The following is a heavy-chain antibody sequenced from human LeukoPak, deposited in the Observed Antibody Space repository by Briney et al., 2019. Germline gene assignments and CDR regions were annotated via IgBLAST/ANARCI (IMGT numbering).Heavy chain of an antibody. CDR3: ARKRVYGSGISS. V-gene: IGHV3-48*04. CDR1: GFTFSSYS. CDR2: ITSSSSSI. J-gene: IGHJ5*02. Sequence: PGGSLRLSCAASGFTFSSYSLNWVRQAPGKGLEWVSYITSSSSSIYYADSVKGRFTISRDNAKNSLYLQMNSLRAEDTAMYYCARKRVYGSGISSWGQGTLVTVSS. D-gene: IGHD3-10*01.